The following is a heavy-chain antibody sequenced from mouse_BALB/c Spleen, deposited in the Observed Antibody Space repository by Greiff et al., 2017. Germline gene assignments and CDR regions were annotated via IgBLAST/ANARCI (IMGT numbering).Heavy chain of an antibody. CDR2: INPSTGYT. CDR1: GYTFTSYW. Sequence: VQLQESGAELAKPGASVKMSCKASGYTFTSYWMHWVKQRPGQGLEWIGYINPSTGYTEYNQKFKDKATLTADKSSSTAYMQLSSLTSEDSAVYYCARSGYGNLAWFAYWGQGTLVTVSA. V-gene: IGHV1-7*01. D-gene: IGHD2-10*02. CDR3: ARSGYGNLAWFAY. J-gene: IGHJ3*01.